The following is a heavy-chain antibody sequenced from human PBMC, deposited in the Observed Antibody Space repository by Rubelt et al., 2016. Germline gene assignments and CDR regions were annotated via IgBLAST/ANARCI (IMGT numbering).Heavy chain of an antibody. J-gene: IGHJ4*02. D-gene: IGHD6-13*01. CDR3: ARGGREQQLVFDY. CDR1: GYTLTELS. V-gene: IGHV1-2*02. CDR2: INPNSGGS. Sequence: QVQLVQSGAEVKKPGASVKVSCKVSGYTLTELSMHWVRQVPGKGLEWMGWINPNSGGSNFAQKFQGRVTMTRDTSISTAYMELSRLRSDDTAVYYCARGGREQQLVFDYWGQGTLVTVSS.